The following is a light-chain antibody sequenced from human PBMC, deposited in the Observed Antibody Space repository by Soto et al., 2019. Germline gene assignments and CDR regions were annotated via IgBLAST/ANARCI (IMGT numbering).Light chain of an antibody. V-gene: IGKV1-33*01. CDR3: QQFDNLPLT. CDR1: QDISKY. J-gene: IGKJ4*01. CDR2: DVS. Sequence: DIQMTQSPSSQSASVGDRVSITCQASQDISKYLNWYQQKPGKAPKILIYDVSVLEAGVPSRFSGGGSGTHFTLTISSLQAEDAATYYCQQFDNLPLTFAGGTKVEIK.